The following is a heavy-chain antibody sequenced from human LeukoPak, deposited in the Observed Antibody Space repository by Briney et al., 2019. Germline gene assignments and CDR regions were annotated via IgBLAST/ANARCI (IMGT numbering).Heavy chain of an antibody. CDR2: IDTAGDT. D-gene: IGHD2/OR15-2a*01. CDR3: STSIVYYYYMDV. Sequence: GGSLRLSCVASGFTFSTYDMHWVRHATGKGLEWVSAIDTAGDTYYPGSVKGRFTISRDNAKNTLYLQMNSLRAEDTAVYYCSTSIVYYYYMDVWGKGTTVTVSS. J-gene: IGHJ6*03. V-gene: IGHV3-13*01. CDR1: GFTFSTYD.